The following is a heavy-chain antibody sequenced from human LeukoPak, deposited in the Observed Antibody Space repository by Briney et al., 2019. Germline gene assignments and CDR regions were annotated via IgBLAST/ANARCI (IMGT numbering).Heavy chain of an antibody. CDR1: GFSLSTSREG. J-gene: IGHJ4*02. Sequence: SGPTLVNPTQTLTLTCTFSGFSLSTSREGVGWIRQPPGKALEWLALIYWDDDKRYSPSLKTRLTITEVTSKNQVVLTMTNMDPVDTATYYCAHRRTGHTSFDYWGQGTLVTVSS. CDR2: IYWDDDK. V-gene: IGHV2-5*02. CDR3: AHRRTGHTSFDY. D-gene: IGHD4-17*01.